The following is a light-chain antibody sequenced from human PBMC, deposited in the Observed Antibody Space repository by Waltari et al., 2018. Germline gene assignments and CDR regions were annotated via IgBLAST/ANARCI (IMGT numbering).Light chain of an antibody. CDR2: EVS. J-gene: IGLJ3*02. CDR1: SSDVVVSNF. V-gene: IGLV2-8*01. CDR3: SSYAGSKFWV. Sequence: QSALTQPPPASGSPGQPDTLSCTGTSSDVVVSNFVSWFKQRPGKAPKVMIYEVSKRPSGVPDRFSGSKSGNTASLIVSGLQAEDEADYYCSSYAGSKFWVFGGGTKLTVL.